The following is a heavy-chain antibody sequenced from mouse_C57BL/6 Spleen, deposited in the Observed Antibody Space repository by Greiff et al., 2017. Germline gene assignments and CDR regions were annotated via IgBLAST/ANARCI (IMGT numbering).Heavy chain of an antibody. CDR3: ARLSMDY. V-gene: IGHV1-69*01. J-gene: IGHJ4*01. CDR1: GYTFTSYW. CDR2: LDPSDSYT. Sequence: QVQLQQPGAELVMPGASVKLSCTASGYTFTSYWMPWVQQRPGQGLAWIGKLDPSDSYTNYNKKFKGKSTLTVDKSSSTAYMQLSSLTYEDSAVYYGARLSMDYWGQGTSVTVSS.